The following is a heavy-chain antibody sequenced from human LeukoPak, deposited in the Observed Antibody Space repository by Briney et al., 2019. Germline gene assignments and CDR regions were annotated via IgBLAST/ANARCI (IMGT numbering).Heavy chain of an antibody. D-gene: IGHD4-17*01. CDR2: MYNSGST. J-gene: IGHJ4*02. Sequence: SETLSHTCTVSGGSISGSYWSWIRQPPGKGLEWIAYMYNSGSTNYNPSLKSRVTVSIDTSKNQFSLKLSSLTAADTAIYYCARGIESYGDYGYWGQGILVTVSS. CDR3: ARGIESYGDYGY. CDR1: GGSISGSY. V-gene: IGHV4-59*01.